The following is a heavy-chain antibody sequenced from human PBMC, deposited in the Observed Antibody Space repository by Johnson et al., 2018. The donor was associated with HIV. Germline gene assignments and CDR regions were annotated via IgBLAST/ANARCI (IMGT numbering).Heavy chain of an antibody. CDR1: GFTFSSYW. V-gene: IGHV3-9*01. Sequence: VQLVESGGGLVQPGGSLRLSCAASGFTFSSYWMSWVRQAPGKGLEWVSGISWNSGSIGYADSVKGRFTISRDNAKNSLYLQMNSLRAEDTALYYCAKEVAYCGGDCYSGAFDIWGQGTMVTVSS. D-gene: IGHD2-21*01. CDR3: AKEVAYCGGDCYSGAFDI. CDR2: ISWNSGSI. J-gene: IGHJ3*02.